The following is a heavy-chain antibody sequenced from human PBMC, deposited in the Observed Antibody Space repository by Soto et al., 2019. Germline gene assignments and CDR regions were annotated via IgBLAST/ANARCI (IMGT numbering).Heavy chain of an antibody. D-gene: IGHD6-13*01. CDR2: IYYSGST. CDR1: GGSISSYY. CDR3: ARYQAQQLVLDY. V-gene: IGHV4-59*01. Sequence: SETLSLTCTVSGGSISSYYWSWIRQPPGKGLEWIGYIYYSGSTNYNPSLKSRVTISVDTSKNQFSLKLSSVTAADTAVYDCARYQAQQLVLDYWGQGTLVTVSS. J-gene: IGHJ4*02.